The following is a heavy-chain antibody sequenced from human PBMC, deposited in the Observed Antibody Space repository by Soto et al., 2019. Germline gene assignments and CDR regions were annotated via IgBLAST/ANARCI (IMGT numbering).Heavy chain of an antibody. J-gene: IGHJ5*02. V-gene: IGHV4-31*03. CDR2: IYHTGST. D-gene: IGHD3-3*01. CDR3: ARGESWGGYVGWFDP. Sequence: SETLSLTCSVSGGSISTVGHYWTWIRQPPGKGLEWIGSIYHTGSTYYSKSLRSRLTMSVDTSKSQFSLRLSSVTAADTAVYYCARGESWGGYVGWFDPWGQGXLVTVYS. CDR1: GGSISTVGHY.